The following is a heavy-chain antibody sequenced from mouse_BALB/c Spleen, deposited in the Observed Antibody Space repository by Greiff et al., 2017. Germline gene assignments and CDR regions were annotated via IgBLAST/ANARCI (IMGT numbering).Heavy chain of an antibody. Sequence: EVKVVESGGGLVQPGGSLKLSCAASGFTFSSYTMSWVRQTPEKRLEWVAYISNGGGSTYYPDTVKGRFTISRDNAKNTLYLQMSSLKSEDTAMYYCAREGDYGSSFDYWGQGTTLTVSS. CDR1: GFTFSSYT. D-gene: IGHD1-1*01. CDR2: ISNGGGST. V-gene: IGHV5-12-2*01. CDR3: AREGDYGSSFDY. J-gene: IGHJ2*01.